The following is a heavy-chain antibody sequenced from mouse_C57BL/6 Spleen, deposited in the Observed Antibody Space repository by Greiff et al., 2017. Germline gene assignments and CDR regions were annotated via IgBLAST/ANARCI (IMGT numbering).Heavy chain of an antibody. CDR3: ASRDYHCYFDV. J-gene: IGHJ1*03. Sequence: QVQLQQPGAELVKPGASVKLSCKASGYTFTSYWMQWVKQRPGQGLEWIGEIDPSDSYTNYNQKFKGKATLTVDTSSSTAYMQLSSLTSEDSAVYYCASRDYHCYFDVWGTGTTVTVSS. V-gene: IGHV1-50*01. D-gene: IGHD2-4*01. CDR2: IDPSDSYT. CDR1: GYTFTSYW.